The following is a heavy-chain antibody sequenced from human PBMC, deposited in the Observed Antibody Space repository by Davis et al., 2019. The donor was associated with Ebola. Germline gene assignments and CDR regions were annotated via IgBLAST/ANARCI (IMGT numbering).Heavy chain of an antibody. V-gene: IGHV3-11*01. CDR2: ISSSGSTI. CDR3: AKTVVVTAIPLFDY. CDR1: GFTFSDYY. D-gene: IGHD2-21*02. Sequence: GGSLRLSCAASGFTFSDYYMSWIRQAPGKGLEWVSYISSSGSTIYYADSVKGRFTISRDNAKNSLYLQMNSLRAEDTAVYYCAKTVVVTAIPLFDYWGQGTLVTVSS. J-gene: IGHJ4*02.